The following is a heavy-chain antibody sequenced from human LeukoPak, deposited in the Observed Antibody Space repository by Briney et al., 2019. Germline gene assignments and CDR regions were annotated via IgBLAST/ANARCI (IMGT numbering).Heavy chain of an antibody. D-gene: IGHD6-13*01. Sequence: PGGSLRLSCAASGFTFSSYVMSWVRQAPGKGLEWVSGISGSGGTTYYADSVKGRFTISRDNSKNTLYPQMNSLRAEDTAVYYCAKDLGSSWTDDAFDIWGQGTMVTVSS. CDR3: AKDLGSSWTDDAFDI. CDR1: GFTFSSYV. CDR2: ISGSGGTT. J-gene: IGHJ3*02. V-gene: IGHV3-23*01.